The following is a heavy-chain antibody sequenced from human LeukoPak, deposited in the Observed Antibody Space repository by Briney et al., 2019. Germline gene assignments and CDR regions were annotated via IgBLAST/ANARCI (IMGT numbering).Heavy chain of an antibody. CDR3: ARVTTLYYMDV. V-gene: IGHV1-2*02. J-gene: IGHJ6*03. CDR1: EYTFTGYY. Sequence: ASVKVSCKASEYTFTGYYIHWVRQAPGQGLEWMGWINPNTGGTNYAQKFQGRVTMTRDTSISTAYMELRSLRSDDTAVYYCARVTTLYYMDVWGKGTTVTVSS. CDR2: INPNTGGT. D-gene: IGHD3-3*01.